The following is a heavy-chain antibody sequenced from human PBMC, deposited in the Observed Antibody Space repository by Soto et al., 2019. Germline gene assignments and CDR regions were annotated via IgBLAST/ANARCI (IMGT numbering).Heavy chain of an antibody. J-gene: IGHJ3*02. CDR2: IKPGGNEK. Sequence: GGSLRLSCAASGFTFSTYWMSWVRQAPGKGLEWVANIKPGGNEKYYVDSVKGRFTISRDNAKNSLYLQMNSLRVEDTAVYYCARSFLPRQDGFDIWGQGTMVTVSS. CDR3: ARSFLPRQDGFDI. V-gene: IGHV3-7*01. CDR1: GFTFSTYW.